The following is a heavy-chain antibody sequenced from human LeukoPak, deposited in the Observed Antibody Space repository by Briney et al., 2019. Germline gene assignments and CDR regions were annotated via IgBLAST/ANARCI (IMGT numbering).Heavy chain of an antibody. Sequence: PGGSLRLSCVASGFPFSTSAMNWVRQAPGKGLKWVSGFSAHGNTYYADSVKGRFTISRDISKNTLYLQLNSLGAEDTAVNYCAKNAGYSPFDYWGQGTLVTVSS. D-gene: IGHD4-23*01. CDR2: FSAHGNT. CDR1: GFPFSTSA. J-gene: IGHJ4*02. CDR3: AKNAGYSPFDY. V-gene: IGHV3-23*01.